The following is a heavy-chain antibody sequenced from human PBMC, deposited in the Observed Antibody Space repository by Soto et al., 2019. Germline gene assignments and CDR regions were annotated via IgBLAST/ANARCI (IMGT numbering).Heavy chain of an antibody. Sequence: EVQLLESGGGLVQPGGSLRLSCAASGFTFSSYAMSWVRQAPGKGLAWVSSIDGSGGSTFHAGSVKGRFTISRDNSKNTLYLQMNSLRAEDTAVYYCAKGPQWPIQDYWGQGTLVTVSS. D-gene: IGHD5-18*01. CDR2: IDGSGGST. CDR3: AKGPQWPIQDY. CDR1: GFTFSSYA. V-gene: IGHV3-23*01. J-gene: IGHJ4*02.